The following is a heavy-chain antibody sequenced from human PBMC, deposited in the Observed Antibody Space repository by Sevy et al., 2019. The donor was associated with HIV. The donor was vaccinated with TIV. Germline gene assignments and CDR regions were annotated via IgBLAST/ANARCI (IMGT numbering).Heavy chain of an antibody. D-gene: IGHD2-2*01. CDR2: IDPSDSYT. Sequence: GESLKISCKGSGYSFTSYWISWVRQMPGKGLEWMGRIDPSDSYTNYSPSFQGHVTISADKSISTAYLQWSSPKASDTAMYYCARHGGYCSSTSCYAYYYYGMDVWGQGTTVTVSS. J-gene: IGHJ6*02. CDR1: GYSFTSYW. V-gene: IGHV5-10-1*01. CDR3: ARHGGYCSSTSCYAYYYYGMDV.